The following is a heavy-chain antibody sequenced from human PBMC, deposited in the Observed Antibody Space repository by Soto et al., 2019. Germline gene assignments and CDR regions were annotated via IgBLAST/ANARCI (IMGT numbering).Heavy chain of an antibody. J-gene: IGHJ4*02. V-gene: IGHV4-4*02. D-gene: IGHD3-22*01. Sequence: QVQLQESGPGLVKPSETLSLTCAVSGGSIGITDWWSWVRQPPGKGLEWIGEIYPSGNTNYNPSLKSRVTISVDKSKTQFSLKLTSVTAADTAVYYCARDLRGPYDSAYHGDYWGQGTLVSVSS. CDR1: GGSIGITDW. CDR2: IYPSGNT. CDR3: ARDLRGPYDSAYHGDY.